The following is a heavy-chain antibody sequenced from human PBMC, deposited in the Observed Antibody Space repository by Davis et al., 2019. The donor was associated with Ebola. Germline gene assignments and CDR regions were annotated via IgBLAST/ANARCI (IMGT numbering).Heavy chain of an antibody. CDR1: GYTFTSYY. CDR2: INPSGGST. D-gene: IGHD5-12*01. J-gene: IGHJ6*03. V-gene: IGHV1-46*01. Sequence: ASVKVSCKASGYTFTSYYMHWVRQAPGQGLEWMGIINPSGGSTSYAQKFQGRVTMTRDTSTSTVYMELSSLRSEDTAVYYCARAAIGYTLYYYYYYMDVWGKGTTVTVSS. CDR3: ARAAIGYTLYYYYYYMDV.